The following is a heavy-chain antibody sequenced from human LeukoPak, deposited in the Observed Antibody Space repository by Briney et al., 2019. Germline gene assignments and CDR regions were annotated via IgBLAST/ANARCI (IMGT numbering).Heavy chain of an antibody. D-gene: IGHD1-26*01. V-gene: IGHV4-59*01. CDR2: IYYSGST. CDR1: GDSISSYY. J-gene: IGHJ3*02. CDR3: ARVGGASLADAFDI. Sequence: SETLSLTCNVSGDSISSYYWSRIRQPPGKGLEWIGYIYYSGSTNYNPSLKSRVTISVDTSKNQFSLKLSSVTAADTAVYYCARVGGASLADAFDIWGQGTMVTVSS.